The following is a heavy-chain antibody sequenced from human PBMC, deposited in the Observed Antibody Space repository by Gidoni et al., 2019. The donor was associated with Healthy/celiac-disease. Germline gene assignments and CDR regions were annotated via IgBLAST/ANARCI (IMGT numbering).Heavy chain of an antibody. Sequence: QMPLVPSSSAVQTPGSSVKVSCTASGCTFRSYAISWVRQPPGQGLEWMGVVIPIFGTANYAQKFQGRVTITADESTSTAYMELSSLRSEDTAVYDGAREGYSSGWGAEQSDAFDIWGQGTMVTVSS. CDR2: VIPIFGTA. J-gene: IGHJ3*02. CDR1: GCTFRSYA. D-gene: IGHD6-19*01. V-gene: IGHV1-69*01. CDR3: AREGYSSGWGAEQSDAFDI.